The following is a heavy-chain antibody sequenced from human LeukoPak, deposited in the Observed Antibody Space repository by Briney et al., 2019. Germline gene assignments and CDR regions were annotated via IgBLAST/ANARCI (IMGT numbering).Heavy chain of an antibody. CDR3: AREVPAAGQAYYYGMDV. CDR1: GFTVSSNY. Sequence: GGSLRLSCAASGFTVSSNYMSWVRQAPGKGLEWVSVIYSGGSTYYADSVKGRFTISRDNSKNTLYLQMNSLRAEDTAVYYCAREVPAAGQAYYYGMDVWGQGTTVTVSS. J-gene: IGHJ6*02. CDR2: IYSGGST. D-gene: IGHD6-13*01. V-gene: IGHV3-66*01.